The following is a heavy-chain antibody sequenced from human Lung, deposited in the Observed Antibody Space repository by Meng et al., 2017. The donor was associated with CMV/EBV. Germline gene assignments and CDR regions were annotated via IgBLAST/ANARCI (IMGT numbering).Heavy chain of an antibody. Sequence: GFPFSSYGMHWVRQAPGKGLEWVAVIWYDGSNKYYADSVKGRFTISRDNSKNTLYLQMNSLRAEDTAVYYCAKDHTGGIVGADVDYWGQGTLVTVSS. CDR2: IWYDGSNK. V-gene: IGHV3-33*06. D-gene: IGHD1-26*01. CDR3: AKDHTGGIVGADVDY. CDR1: GFPFSSYG. J-gene: IGHJ4*02.